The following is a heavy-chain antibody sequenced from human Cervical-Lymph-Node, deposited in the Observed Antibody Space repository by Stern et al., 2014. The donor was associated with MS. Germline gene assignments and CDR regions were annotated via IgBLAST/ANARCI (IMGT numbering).Heavy chain of an antibody. CDR3: ARRGGGGDSRV. D-gene: IGHD4-17*01. CDR2: ISSGTTSI. J-gene: IGHJ4*02. Sequence: EVQLVESGGGLVQPGGSLRLSCAASGFIFSDYAMNWVRQAPGKGLEWISYISSGTTSIYYADSVKGRFTISRDNAKNSLYLQMSSLRAEDTAVYYCARRGGGGDSRVWGQGTLVTVSS. V-gene: IGHV3-48*01. CDR1: GFIFSDYA.